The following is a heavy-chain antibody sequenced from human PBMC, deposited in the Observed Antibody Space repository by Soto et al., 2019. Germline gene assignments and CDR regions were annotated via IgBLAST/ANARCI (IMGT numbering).Heavy chain of an antibody. D-gene: IGHD2-2*01. V-gene: IGHV4-34*01. CDR3: ARVSYCSGTSCYVAFDI. CDR1: GGSFSGYY. CDR2: INHSGST. Sequence: SETLSLTCAVYGGSFSGYYWSWIRQPPGKGLEWIGEINHSGSTNYNPSLKSRVTISVDTSKNQFSQKLNSVTAADTVVYYCARVSYCSGTSCYVAFDIWGQGTMVTVSS. J-gene: IGHJ3*02.